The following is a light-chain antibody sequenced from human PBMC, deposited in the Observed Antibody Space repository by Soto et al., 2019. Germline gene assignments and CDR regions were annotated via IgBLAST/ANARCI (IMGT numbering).Light chain of an antibody. CDR3: RQRSNLPIT. J-gene: IGKJ5*01. Sequence: DVQMTQSPSSLSASVGDRVTITCRASQSVTTYLIWYQQRPGKAPKLLIPAASSLESGVPSRFSGSGSATDFTLTISSLQPEDFAFYYCRQRSNLPITFGPGTRLEIK. V-gene: IGKV1-39*01. CDR1: QSVTTY. CDR2: AAS.